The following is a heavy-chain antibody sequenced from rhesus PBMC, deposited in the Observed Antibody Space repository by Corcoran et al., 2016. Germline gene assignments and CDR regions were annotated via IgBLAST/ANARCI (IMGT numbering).Heavy chain of an antibody. CDR3: ARVGPYDLVDY. Sequence: QLQLQESGPGLVKPSETLSLTCAVSGYSISSGYGWSWIRQPPGKGLMWIGFISYSGSTSYNPSFKCRVPILRDTSKNQFSLRLSSVTAADTAVYYCARVGPYDLVDYWGQGVLVTVSS. CDR1: GYSISSGYG. J-gene: IGHJ4*01. V-gene: IGHV4-122*02. CDR2: ISYSGST. D-gene: IGHD3-40*01.